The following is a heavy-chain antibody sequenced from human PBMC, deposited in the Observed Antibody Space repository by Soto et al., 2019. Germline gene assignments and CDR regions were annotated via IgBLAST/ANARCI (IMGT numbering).Heavy chain of an antibody. CDR3: AKDQASGQGSFDS. CDR2: ISYDGSNQ. V-gene: IGHV3-30*18. CDR1: GFTFNIYG. Sequence: SLRLSCAASGFTFNIYGMRWVRQAPDKGLEWVALISYDGSNQYYADSVKGRFTISRDNSKNTLFLQMNSLRADDTAVYYCAKDQASGQGSFDSWGQGTLVTVS. J-gene: IGHJ4*02.